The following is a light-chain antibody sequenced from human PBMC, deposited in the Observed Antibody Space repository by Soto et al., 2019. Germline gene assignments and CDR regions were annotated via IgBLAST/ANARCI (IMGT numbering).Light chain of an antibody. J-gene: IGKJ1*01. CDR3: QQSYSTPRT. Sequence: DIQMTQSPSPLSASVGDTVTITCRASQDIKQYVNWYRQKPGKAPELLIYAASSLQSGVPSRFSGSGSGTPFTLTISSLQPEDFATYYCQQSYSTPRTFGQGTKVDIK. CDR2: AAS. CDR1: QDIKQY. V-gene: IGKV1-39*01.